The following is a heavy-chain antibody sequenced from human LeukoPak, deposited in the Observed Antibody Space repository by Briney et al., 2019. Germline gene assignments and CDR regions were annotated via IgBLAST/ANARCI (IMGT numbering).Heavy chain of an antibody. J-gene: IGHJ4*02. CDR1: GFTFSSYL. Sequence: GGSLRLFCAASGFTFSSYLMSWVRQAPGKGLERVANIKEDGNERYYLDSVKGRFTSSRDNAKNSLYLQMNSLRAEDTAVYYCARGGETKITYWGPGTLVTVSS. D-gene: IGHD4-11*01. CDR3: ARGGETKITY. V-gene: IGHV3-7*01. CDR2: IKEDGNER.